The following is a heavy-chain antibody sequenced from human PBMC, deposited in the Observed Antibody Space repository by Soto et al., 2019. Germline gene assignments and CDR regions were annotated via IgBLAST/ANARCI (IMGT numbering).Heavy chain of an antibody. J-gene: IGHJ6*02. CDR3: ARGGVDGDYVDYYYGMDV. D-gene: IGHD4-17*01. Sequence: ASVKGSCKASGYTLTSYGISWVRQAPGQGLEWMGWISAYNGNTNYAQKLQGRVTMTTDTSTSTAYMELRSLRSDDTAVYYCARGGVDGDYVDYYYGMDVWGQGTTVTVSS. CDR2: ISAYNGNT. V-gene: IGHV1-18*01. CDR1: GYTLTSYG.